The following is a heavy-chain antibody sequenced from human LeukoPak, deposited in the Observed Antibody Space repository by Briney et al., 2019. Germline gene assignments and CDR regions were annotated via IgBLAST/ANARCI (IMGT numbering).Heavy chain of an antibody. Sequence: SQTLSLTCTVSGGSISSGSYYWSWIRQPAGKGLEWIGRIYTSGSTNHNPSLKSRVTISVDTSKNQFSLKLSSVTAADTAVYYCARGGGAAAGQKFDYWGQGTLVTVSS. CDR1: GGSISSGSYY. D-gene: IGHD6-13*01. V-gene: IGHV4-61*02. J-gene: IGHJ4*02. CDR2: IYTSGST. CDR3: ARGGGAAAGQKFDY.